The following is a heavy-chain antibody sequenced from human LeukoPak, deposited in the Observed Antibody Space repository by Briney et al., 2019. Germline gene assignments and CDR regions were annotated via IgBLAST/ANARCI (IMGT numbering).Heavy chain of an antibody. V-gene: IGHV3-30*14. CDR2: ISHDGGIK. D-gene: IGHD6-13*01. CDR3: ARLPCSSSWSTCGS. CDR1: GFTFSSSV. Sequence: PGGSLRLSCAASGFTFSSSVMHWVRQAPGKGLEWVAAISHDGGIKFYVDSVKGRFSISRDKSKNTLYLQMNSLRAEDTAVYYCARLPCSSSWSTCGSWGQGTLVTVSS. J-gene: IGHJ5*02.